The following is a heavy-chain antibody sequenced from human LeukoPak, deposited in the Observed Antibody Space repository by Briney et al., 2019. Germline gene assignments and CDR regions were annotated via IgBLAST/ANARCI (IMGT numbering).Heavy chain of an antibody. V-gene: IGHV4-38-2*02. Sequence: SETLSLTCSVSGYSIRSGLFWGWIRQPPGQGLECVASISHSGTTFYNSSLSSRLSISIDTSRNQFSLKLTSVTAADTAVYYCARVGGDSGSYPYYYYMDVWGKGTTVTISS. D-gene: IGHD3-10*01. CDR3: ARVGGDSGSYPYYYYMDV. CDR1: GYSIRSGLF. J-gene: IGHJ6*03. CDR2: ISHSGTT.